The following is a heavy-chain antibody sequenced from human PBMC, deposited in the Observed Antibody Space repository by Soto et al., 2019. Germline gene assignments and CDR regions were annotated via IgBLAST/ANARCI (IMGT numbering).Heavy chain of an antibody. CDR3: ARAPLIIGHITNSGEASPGVLDY. Sequence: ASVKVSCKASGYTFTSYGISWVRQAPGQGLEWMGCISAYNGNTNYAQKLQGRVTMTTDTSTSTAYMQLNNLRSDESALYYCARAPLIIGHITNSGEASPGVLDYWGQGTPVTVSS. D-gene: IGHD3-3*01. CDR1: GYTFTSYG. J-gene: IGHJ4*02. V-gene: IGHV1-18*01. CDR2: ISAYNGNT.